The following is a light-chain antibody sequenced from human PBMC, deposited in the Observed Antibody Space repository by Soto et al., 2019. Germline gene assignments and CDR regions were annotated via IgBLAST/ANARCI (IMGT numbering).Light chain of an antibody. V-gene: IGLV2-14*01. CDR1: SSDIGGYNY. Sequence: QSVLTQPASVSGSPGQSITISCTGTSSDIGGYNYVSWYQQHPGKAPKLMIYEVSNRPSGVSDRFSGSRSGNTASLTSSGLQAEDESDYYCISYTSSSTWVFGGGTKLTV. CDR2: EVS. CDR3: ISYTSSSTWV. J-gene: IGLJ3*02.